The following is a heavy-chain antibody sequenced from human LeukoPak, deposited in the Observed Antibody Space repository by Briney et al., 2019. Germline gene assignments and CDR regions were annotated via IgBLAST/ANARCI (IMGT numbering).Heavy chain of an antibody. J-gene: IGHJ4*02. CDR2: IWYDGSNK. D-gene: IGHD5-18*01. V-gene: IGHV3-33*06. CDR3: AKESRGYSYGYGFDY. CDR1: GFTFSSYG. Sequence: GGSLRLSCAASGFTFSSYGMHWVRQAPGKGLEWVAVIWYDGSNKYYADSVKGRFTISRDNSKNTLYLQMNSLRAEDTAVYYCAKESRGYSYGYGFDYWGQGTLVTASS.